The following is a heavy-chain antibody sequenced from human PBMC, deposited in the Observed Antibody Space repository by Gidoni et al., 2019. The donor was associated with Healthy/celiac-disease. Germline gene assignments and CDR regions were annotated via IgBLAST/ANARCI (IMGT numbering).Heavy chain of an antibody. Sequence: EVQLVPSGAEVKKPGESLKISCKGSGSSFTSSWIGWVRQMPGKGLEWMGILYPGDTDTRYSPSFQGQVTISADKSISTAYLQWSSLKASDTAMYYCARTYYYDSSGYYGPVDYWGQGTLVNVSS. CDR2: LYPGDTDT. J-gene: IGHJ4*02. CDR3: ARTYYYDSSGYYGPVDY. V-gene: IGHV5-51*01. CDR1: GSSFTSSW. D-gene: IGHD3-22*01.